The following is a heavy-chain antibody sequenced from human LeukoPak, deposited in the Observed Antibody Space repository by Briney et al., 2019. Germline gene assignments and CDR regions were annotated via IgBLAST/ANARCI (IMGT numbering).Heavy chain of an antibody. V-gene: IGHV4-34*01. CDR2: INHSGST. Sequence: LRLSCAASGFTFSDYYMSWIRQAPGKGLEWIGEINHSGSTNYNPSLKSRVTISVDTSKNQFSLKLSSVTAADTAVYYCARGALGRLFDYWGQGTLVTVSS. J-gene: IGHJ4*02. CDR3: ARGALGRLFDY. CDR1: GFTFSDYY.